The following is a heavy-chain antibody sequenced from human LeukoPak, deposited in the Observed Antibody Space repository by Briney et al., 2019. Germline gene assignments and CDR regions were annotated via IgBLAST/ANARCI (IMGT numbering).Heavy chain of an antibody. CDR2: ISYDGSNK. V-gene: IGHV3-30*04. J-gene: IGHJ6*02. D-gene: IGHD6-13*01. Sequence: GGSLRLSCAASGFTFSSYAMHWVRQAPGKGLEWVAVISYDGSNKYYADSVKGRFTISRDNSKNTLYLQMNSLRAEDTAVYYCARDPVEIAAAGTSKQKKYYYYYGMDVWGQGTTVTVSS. CDR3: ARDPVEIAAAGTSKQKKYYYYYGMDV. CDR1: GFTFSSYA.